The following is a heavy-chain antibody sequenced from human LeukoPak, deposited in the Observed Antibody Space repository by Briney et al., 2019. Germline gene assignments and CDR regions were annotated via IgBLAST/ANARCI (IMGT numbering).Heavy chain of an antibody. V-gene: IGHV3-74*01. Sequence: GGSLRLSCAASGFTFSSCWMHWVRQAPGKGLVWGSRINSDGSSTSYADSVKGRFTISRDNAKNTLYLQMNSLRAEDTAVYYCAREVYSSSAHWYNWFDPWGQGTLVTVSS. CDR3: AREVYSSSAHWYNWFDP. J-gene: IGHJ5*02. D-gene: IGHD6-13*01. CDR2: INSDGSST. CDR1: GFTFSSCW.